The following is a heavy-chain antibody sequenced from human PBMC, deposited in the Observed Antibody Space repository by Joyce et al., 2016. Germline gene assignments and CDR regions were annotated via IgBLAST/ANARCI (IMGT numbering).Heavy chain of an antibody. J-gene: IGHJ6*03. CDR1: GFTFNNYG. V-gene: IGHV3-23*01. CDR3: AKDRPYSTYYYFYYMDV. CDR2: ISDIGGST. D-gene: IGHD4-11*01. Sequence: AASGFTFNNYGLTWVRQAPGKGLEWVSSISDIGGSTYYADSVRDRLTISRDNSKNTLFRQMTSLTAEETAVYYCAKDRPYSTYYYFYYMDVWGKGTTVTVSS.